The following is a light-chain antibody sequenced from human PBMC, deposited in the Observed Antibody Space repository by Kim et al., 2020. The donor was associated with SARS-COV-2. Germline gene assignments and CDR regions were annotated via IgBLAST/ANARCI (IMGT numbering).Light chain of an antibody. V-gene: IGKV1-39*01. CDR1: QSISIY. J-gene: IGKJ3*01. CDR2: AAS. CDR3: QQSFSTPPN. Sequence: DIQLTQSPSSLSASVGDRVTITCRASQSISIYLNWYQQKPGKAPKLLIYAASSLQSGVPSRFSGSGSGTDFTLTITTLQPEDFATYYCQQSFSTPPNFGPKTKVDIK.